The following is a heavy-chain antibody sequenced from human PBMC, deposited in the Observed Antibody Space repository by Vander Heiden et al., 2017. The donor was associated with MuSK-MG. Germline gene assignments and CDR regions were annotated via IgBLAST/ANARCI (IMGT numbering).Heavy chain of an antibody. Sequence: EVQLVESGGDVVQPGESLKLSCAASGFTFSGSAIHWVRPASGKGLEWIGRVRSKANNHAPAYAASVKGRFTISRDDSKNTAYLHLNSLKTEDTAVYYCSRLTYDSSGGYFDLWGQGTPVTVSS. CDR2: VRSKANNHAP. J-gene: IGHJ5*02. CDR1: GFTFSGSA. V-gene: IGHV3-73*01. CDR3: SRLTYDSSGGYFDL. D-gene: IGHD3-22*01.